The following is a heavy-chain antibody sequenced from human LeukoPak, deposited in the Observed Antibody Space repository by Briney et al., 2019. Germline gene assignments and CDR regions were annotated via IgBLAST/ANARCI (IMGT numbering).Heavy chain of an antibody. CDR1: GYTLTELS. J-gene: IGHJ5*02. D-gene: IGHD6-13*01. V-gene: IGHV1-24*01. Sequence: GASVMVSCKVSGYTLTELSMHWVRQAPGKGLEWMGGFDPEDGETIYAQKFQGRVTMTEDTSTDTAYMELSSLRSEDTAVYYCATLAGAAAGTGWFDPWGQGTLVTVSS. CDR3: ATLAGAAAGTGWFDP. CDR2: FDPEDGET.